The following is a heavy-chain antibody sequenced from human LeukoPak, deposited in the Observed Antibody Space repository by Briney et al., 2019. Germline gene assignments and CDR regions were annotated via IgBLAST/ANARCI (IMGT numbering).Heavy chain of an antibody. V-gene: IGHV4-39*01. J-gene: IGHJ5*02. CDR1: GGSICSSRYY. CDR2: IYYSGST. D-gene: IGHD6-6*01. Sequence: PSETPSLTCTVSGGSICSSRYYWGSTLQPPGKGLEWIGFIYYSGSTNYNPSLNSRVTISVETSKNQCSLKLNSVTAADTAVYYCGRYSSSSGWFDPWGQGTLVTVSS. CDR3: GRYSSSSGWFDP.